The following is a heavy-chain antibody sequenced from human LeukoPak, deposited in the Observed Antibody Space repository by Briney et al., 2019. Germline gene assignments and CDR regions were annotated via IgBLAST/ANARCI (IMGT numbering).Heavy chain of an antibody. J-gene: IGHJ4*02. CDR3: AKGTVDTAMGDIDY. Sequence: GSLRLSCAASGFTFSSYGMHWVRQAPGKGLEWVAFILYDGSNKYYADSVKGRFTISRDNSKNTLYLQMNSLRAEDTAVYYCAKGTVDTAMGDIDYWGQGTLVTVSS. CDR2: ILYDGSNK. CDR1: GFTFSSYG. D-gene: IGHD5-18*01. V-gene: IGHV3-30*02.